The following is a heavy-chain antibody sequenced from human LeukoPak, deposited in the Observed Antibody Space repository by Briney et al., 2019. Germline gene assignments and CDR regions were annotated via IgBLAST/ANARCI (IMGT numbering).Heavy chain of an antibody. D-gene: IGHD2-2*01. CDR1: GFTFSSYA. CDR2: IWYDGSNK. CDR3: ARELTEISSTYYYGMDV. J-gene: IGHJ6*02. Sequence: GGSLRLSCAASGFTFSSYAMHWVRQAPGKGLEWVAVIWYDGSNKYYADSVKGRFTISRDNSKNTLYLQMNSLRAEDTAVYYCARELTEISSTYYYGMDVWGQGTTVTVSS. V-gene: IGHV3-33*08.